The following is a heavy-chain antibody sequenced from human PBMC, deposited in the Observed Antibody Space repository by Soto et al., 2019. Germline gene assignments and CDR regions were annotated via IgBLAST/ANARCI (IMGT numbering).Heavy chain of an antibody. J-gene: IGHJ4*02. CDR1: GLTFRSYW. D-gene: IGHD2-21*01. V-gene: IGHV3-74*03. Sequence: EVQLVESGGGLVQPGESLRLSCAASGLTFRSYWMHWVRQAPGKGLVWVSRINTDGSVAMYVDSVKGGFTISRDNAKNTLYLHMNSLRAEDTAVYYCVRDMQLWRLDSWSQGTLVTVSS. CDR2: INTDGSVA. CDR3: VRDMQLWRLDS.